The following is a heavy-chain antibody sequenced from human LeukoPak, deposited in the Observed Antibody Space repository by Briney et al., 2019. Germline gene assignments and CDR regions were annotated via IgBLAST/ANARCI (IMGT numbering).Heavy chain of an antibody. V-gene: IGHV3-23*01. D-gene: IGHD6-13*01. CDR1: GFTFSGYV. J-gene: IGHJ4*02. CDR3: AKGSSSPRPYYFDS. CDR2: VIGSYT. Sequence: GGSLRLSCAASGFTFSGYVMSWVRQAPGEGLEWVSAVIGSYTYYADSVKGRFTISRDNSKNTPFLEMNSLRAGDTAVYYCAKGSSSPRPYYFDSWGLGTLVIVSS.